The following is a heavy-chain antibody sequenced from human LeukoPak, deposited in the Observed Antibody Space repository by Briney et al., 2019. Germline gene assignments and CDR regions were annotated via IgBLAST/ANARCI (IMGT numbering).Heavy chain of an antibody. V-gene: IGHV4-61*01. CDR2: ISYSGST. Sequence: PSETLSLTCTVSGDSVSSDSNYWSWIRQPPGKGLEWIGYISYSGSTDYNPSLKSRVSISLGTSKNQVSLKLNSVTAADTAVYYCARGYRNNWRFHYGGQGTLVTVSS. D-gene: IGHD1-1*01. J-gene: IGHJ4*02. CDR1: GDSVSSDSNY. CDR3: ARGYRNNWRFHY.